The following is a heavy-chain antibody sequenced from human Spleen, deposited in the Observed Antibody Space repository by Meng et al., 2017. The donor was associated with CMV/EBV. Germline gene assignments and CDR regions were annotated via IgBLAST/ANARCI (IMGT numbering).Heavy chain of an antibody. J-gene: IGHJ5*02. CDR2: IKSDGSST. D-gene: IGHD3-3*01. V-gene: IGHV3-74*01. CDR3: ARGGFLEWLFDGGYNWLDP. CDR1: SSDG. Sequence: SSDGVHEVRKAPGEGLVWVSRIKSDGSSTSYAGSVKGRFTISRDNAKNTLYLQMNSLRAEDTAVYYCARGGFLEWLFDGGYNWLDPWGQGTLVTVSS.